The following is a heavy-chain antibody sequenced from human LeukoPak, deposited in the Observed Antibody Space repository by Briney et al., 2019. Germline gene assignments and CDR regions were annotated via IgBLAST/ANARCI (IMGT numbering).Heavy chain of an antibody. CDR1: GFTFDDYA. D-gene: IGHD4-17*01. J-gene: IGHJ6*03. CDR2: ISGDGGST. CDR3: AKDICGDYSDYMDV. V-gene: IGHV3-43*02. Sequence: QPGGSLRLSCAASGFTFDDYAMHRVPQAPGKGLEWVSLISGDGGSTYYADSVKARFTISRDNRKNSLYLQMNSLRTEDTALYYCAKDICGDYSDYMDVWGKGTTLTVSS.